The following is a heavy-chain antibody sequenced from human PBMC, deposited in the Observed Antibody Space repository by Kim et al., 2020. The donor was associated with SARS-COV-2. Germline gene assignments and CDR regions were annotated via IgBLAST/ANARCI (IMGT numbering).Heavy chain of an antibody. J-gene: IGHJ5*02. CDR3: ARGLRLSGGNWFDP. V-gene: IGHV4-34*01. Sequence: SETLSLTCAVYGGPFSGYYWSWIRQPPGKGLEWIGEINHSGSTNYNPSLKSRVTISVDTSKNQFSLKLSSVTAADTAVYYCARGLRLSGGNWFDPWGQGTLVTVSS. CDR1: GGPFSGYY. CDR2: INHSGST. D-gene: IGHD4-17*01.